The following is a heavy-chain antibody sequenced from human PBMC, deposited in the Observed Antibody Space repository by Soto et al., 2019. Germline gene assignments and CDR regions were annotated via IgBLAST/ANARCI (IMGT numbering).Heavy chain of an antibody. CDR2: IYYSGST. D-gene: IGHD3-10*01. CDR3: ERTNVLLWFGELLPNWFDP. Sequence: SETLSLTCTVSGGSISGYYWSWIRQPPGKGLEWIGYIYYSGSTNYNPSLKSRVTISVDTSKNQFSLKLSSVTAADTAVYYCERTNVLLWFGELLPNWFDPWGQGTLVTXSS. J-gene: IGHJ5*02. V-gene: IGHV4-59*08. CDR1: GGSISGYY.